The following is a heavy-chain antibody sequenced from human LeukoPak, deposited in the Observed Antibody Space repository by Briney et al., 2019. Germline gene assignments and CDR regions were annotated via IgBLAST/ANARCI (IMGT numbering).Heavy chain of an antibody. CDR1: GFTFSTYW. Sequence: HPGGSLRLSCAASGFTFSTYWMSWVRQAPGKGLEWVANIKQDGSEKYYEDSVKGRFTISRDNAKNSLYLQMNSLRAEDTAMYYCARDSAGNDYWGQGTLVTVSS. D-gene: IGHD6-13*01. CDR2: IKQDGSEK. CDR3: ARDSAGNDY. V-gene: IGHV3-7*01. J-gene: IGHJ4*02.